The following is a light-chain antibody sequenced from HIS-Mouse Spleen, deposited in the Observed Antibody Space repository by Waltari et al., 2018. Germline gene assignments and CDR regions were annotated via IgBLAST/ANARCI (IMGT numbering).Light chain of an antibody. CDR3: QQLNSYPST. V-gene: IGKV1-9*01. J-gene: IGKJ5*01. CDR2: DAS. CDR1: QGISSD. Sequence: DIQLTQSPSFLSASVGDRATITCRASQGISSDLAWYQQKPGKAPKLLIYDASTLQSGVPSRFSGSGSGTEFTLTISSLQPEDFATYYCQQLNSYPSTFGQGTRLEIK.